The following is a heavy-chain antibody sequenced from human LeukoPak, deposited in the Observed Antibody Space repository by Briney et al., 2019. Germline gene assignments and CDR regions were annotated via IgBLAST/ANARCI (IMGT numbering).Heavy chain of an antibody. D-gene: IGHD6-6*01. CDR2: ISYSGNT. CDR1: GGSISNYY. Sequence: SETLSLTCTVSGGSISNYYWSWIRQPPGKGLEWIGYISYSGNTNYNPSLKSRVTISVDTSKNQFSLKLSSVTAADTAVYYCARGRTYRSSSWFDPWGQGTLVTVSS. CDR3: ARGRTYRSSSWFDP. V-gene: IGHV4-59*01. J-gene: IGHJ5*02.